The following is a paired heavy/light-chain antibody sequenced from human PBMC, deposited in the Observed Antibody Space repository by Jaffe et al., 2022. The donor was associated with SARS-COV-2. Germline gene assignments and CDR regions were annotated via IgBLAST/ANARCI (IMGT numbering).Light chain of an antibody. CDR2: GAS. CDR1: QSVAASY. V-gene: IGKV3-20*01. CDR3: HQCGSSPYT. J-gene: IGKJ2*01. Sequence: EIVLTQSPGTLSLSPGERATLSCRASQSVAASYLVWYQQKPGQAPRLLIYGASSRATGIPDRFSGSGSGTDFSLTISRLEPEDFAVYYCHQCGSSPYTFGQGTKLEIK.
Heavy chain of an antibody. V-gene: IGHV3-48*02. CDR1: GFSLRDHS. Sequence: EVQVVESGGGLVQPGGSLRLSCGASGFSLRDHSMNWVRQAPGKGLEWVSYISSSSSVIYYADSVKGRFTISRDNAKNSLDLQMNSLRDEDTAVYYCARGREWDGYNYEYYYGMDVWGQGTTVAVSS. D-gene: IGHD5-12*01. J-gene: IGHJ6*02. CDR2: ISSSSSVI. CDR3: ARGREWDGYNYEYYYGMDV.